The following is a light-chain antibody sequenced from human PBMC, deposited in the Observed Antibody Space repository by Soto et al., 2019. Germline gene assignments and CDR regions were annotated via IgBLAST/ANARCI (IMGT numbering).Light chain of an antibody. J-gene: IGLJ1*01. V-gene: IGLV2-14*03. Sequence: LSEPGSVAGSPGQWITISCTXTSSDVGGYNYVSWHQQHPGKAPKPMIYDVSNRPSGVSNRFSGSKSGNTASLTISVLQTEDEADYYCSSYTSSSTRVFGTGTKVTVL. CDR1: SSDVGGYNY. CDR2: DVS. CDR3: SSYTSSSTRV.